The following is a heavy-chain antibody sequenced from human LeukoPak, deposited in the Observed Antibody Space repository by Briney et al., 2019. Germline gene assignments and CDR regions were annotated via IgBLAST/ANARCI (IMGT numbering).Heavy chain of an antibody. CDR1: GYTFTGYY. J-gene: IGHJ4*02. Sequence: ASVKVSCKASGYTFTGYYMHWVRQAPGQGLEWMGWISAYNGNTNYAQKLQGRVTMTTDTSTSTAYMELRSLRSDDTAVYYCARDFDMTNFDYWGQGTLVTVSS. V-gene: IGHV1-18*04. CDR2: ISAYNGNT. CDR3: ARDFDMTNFDY. D-gene: IGHD4-11*01.